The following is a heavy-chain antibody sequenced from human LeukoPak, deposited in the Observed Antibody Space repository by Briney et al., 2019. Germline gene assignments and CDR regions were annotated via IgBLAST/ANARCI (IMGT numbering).Heavy chain of an antibody. D-gene: IGHD1-1*01. Sequence: ASVKVSCKASGNSFPSYGISWVRQAPGQGLERMGWISVYNGNTNYAQKLQGRVTMTTDTSTSTAYMELRSLRSDDTAVYYCARDQTGLFDPWGQGTLVTVSS. CDR2: ISVYNGNT. V-gene: IGHV1-18*01. J-gene: IGHJ5*02. CDR1: GNSFPSYG. CDR3: ARDQTGLFDP.